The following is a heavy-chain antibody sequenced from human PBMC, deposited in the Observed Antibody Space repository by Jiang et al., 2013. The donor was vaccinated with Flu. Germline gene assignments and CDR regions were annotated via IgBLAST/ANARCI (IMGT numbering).Heavy chain of an antibody. CDR3: VSYLSGYPI. V-gene: IGHV3-72*01. CDR2: TRNKVQSYTT. D-gene: IGHD3-10*01. J-gene: IGHJ4*02. Sequence: VQLLESGGGLVQPGGSLRLSCAASGFNFGNYAINWVRQAPGKGLEWVGRTRNKVQSYTTEYAASVKGRFTISRDDSNNSLYLQMNSLKTEDTAVYYCVSYLSGYPIWGQGTLVTVSS. CDR1: GFNFGNYA.